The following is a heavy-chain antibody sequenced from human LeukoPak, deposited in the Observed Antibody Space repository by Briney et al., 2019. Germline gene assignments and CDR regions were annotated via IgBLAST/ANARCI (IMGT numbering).Heavy chain of an antibody. D-gene: IGHD4-17*01. J-gene: IGHJ4*02. V-gene: IGHV4-34*01. CDR3: ARINYSVTVTKVGGEGQLDY. Sequence: SETLSLTCAVYGGSFSGYYWSWIRQPPGKGLEWIGEINHSGSTNYNPSLKSRVTISVDTSKNQFSLKLSSVTAADTAVYYCARINYSVTVTKVGGEGQLDYWGQGTLVTVSS. CDR2: INHSGST. CDR1: GGSFSGYY.